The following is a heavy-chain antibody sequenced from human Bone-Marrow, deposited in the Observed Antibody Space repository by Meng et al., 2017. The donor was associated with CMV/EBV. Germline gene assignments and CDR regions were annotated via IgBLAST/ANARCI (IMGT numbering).Heavy chain of an antibody. Sequence: FSRYTISWVRQAPGQGLEWMGRIIPILGIANYAQKFQGRVTITADKSTSTAYMELSSLRSEDTAVYYCAREGTIFGVVIRRGDWFDPWGQGTLVTVSS. D-gene: IGHD3-3*01. CDR1: FSRYT. J-gene: IGHJ5*02. V-gene: IGHV1-69*04. CDR2: IIPILGIA. CDR3: AREGTIFGVVIRRGDWFDP.